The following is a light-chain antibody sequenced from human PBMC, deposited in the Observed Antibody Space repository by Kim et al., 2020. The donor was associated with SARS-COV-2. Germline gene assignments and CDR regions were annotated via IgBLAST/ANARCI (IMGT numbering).Light chain of an antibody. J-gene: IGLJ2*01. CDR1: SSNIGSNT. CDR2: SNK. CDR3: ATWDDSLYAPV. V-gene: IGLV1-44*01. Sequence: GQSVTISCSGSSSNIGSNTINCYQHLPRTAPNPLIHSNKRRPSGVPDRFSGSKSGTSASLAINGLQSDDEADYYCATWDDSLYAPVFGGGTQLTVL.